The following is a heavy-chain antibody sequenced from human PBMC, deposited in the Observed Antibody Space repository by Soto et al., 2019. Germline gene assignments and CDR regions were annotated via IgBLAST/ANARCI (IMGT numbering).Heavy chain of an antibody. J-gene: IGHJ4*02. V-gene: IGHV4-34*01. CDR1: GGSFSGYY. CDR3: ARHDYVWGSYRYQGPFDY. D-gene: IGHD3-16*02. Sequence: SETLSLTCAVYGGSFSGYYWSWIRQPPGKGLEWIGEINHSGSTNYNPSLKSRVTISVDTSKNQSSLKLSSVTAADTAVYYCARHDYVWGSYRYQGPFDYWGQGTLVTVSS. CDR2: INHSGST.